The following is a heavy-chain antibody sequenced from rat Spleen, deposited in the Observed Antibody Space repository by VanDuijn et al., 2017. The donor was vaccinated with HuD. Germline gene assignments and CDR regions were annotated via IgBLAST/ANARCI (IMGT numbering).Heavy chain of an antibody. D-gene: IGHD3-4*01. J-gene: IGHJ1*01. CDR1: GFTFSNHG. CDR3: ARRGPTYWYFDF. V-gene: IGHV5-29*01. Sequence: EVQLVESGGGLVQPGRSLKLSCAASGFTFSNHGMAWVRQAPTKALEWVATITDGPGNTFYPDFVRGRFTISRDNAKSTLYLQMNSLRSEETATYYCARRGPTYWYFDFWGPGTMVTVSS. CDR2: ITDGPGNT.